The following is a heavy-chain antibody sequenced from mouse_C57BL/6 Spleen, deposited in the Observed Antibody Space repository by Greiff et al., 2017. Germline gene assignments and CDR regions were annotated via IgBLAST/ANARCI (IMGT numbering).Heavy chain of an antibody. D-gene: IGHD1-1*01. Sequence: VQLQQSGPGLVQPSQCLSITCTVSGFSLPSYGVHWVRQSPGKGLEWLGVIWRGGSTDYNAAFMSRLSNTKHNTKSRFFFKMNSLQADDTAIYCCAKVMHNTAIVERYFDVWGTGTTVTVSS. CDR1: GFSLPSYG. CDR3: AKVMHNTAIVERYFDV. J-gene: IGHJ1*03. V-gene: IGHV2-5*01. CDR2: IWRGGST.